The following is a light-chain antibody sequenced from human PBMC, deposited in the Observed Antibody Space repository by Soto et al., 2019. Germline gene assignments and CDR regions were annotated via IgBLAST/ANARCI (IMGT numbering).Light chain of an antibody. V-gene: IGLV2-14*03. CDR3: TSYTSSSTWV. Sequence: QSALTQPASVSGSPGQSITISCTGTSSDVGGYNYVSWYQQPPGKAPKLMIYDVSNRPSGVSNRFSGSKSGSTASLTISGLQAEDEADYYCTSYTSSSTWVFGGGTQLTVL. CDR2: DVS. CDR1: SSDVGGYNY. J-gene: IGLJ3*02.